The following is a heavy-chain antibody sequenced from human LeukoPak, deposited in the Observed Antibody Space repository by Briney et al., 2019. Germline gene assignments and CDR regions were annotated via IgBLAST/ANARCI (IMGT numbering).Heavy chain of an antibody. J-gene: IGHJ4*02. CDR3: ARLRRNSDSSGYYYYYDY. D-gene: IGHD3-22*01. V-gene: IGHV3-21*01. Sequence: PGGSLRLSCVASGYTFSSFSINWVRQAPGKGLEWVSSISVRSNYIYYADSVRGRFSISRDDARNLLYLQMDSLRGDDTAVYYCARLRRNSDSSGYYYYYDYWGQGTLVTVSS. CDR2: ISVRSNYI. CDR1: GYTFSSFS.